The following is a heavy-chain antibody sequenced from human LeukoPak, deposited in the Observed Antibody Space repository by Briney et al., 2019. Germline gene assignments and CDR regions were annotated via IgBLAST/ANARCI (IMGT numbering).Heavy chain of an antibody. CDR1: GGSISSGSYY. Sequence: PSETGSLTCTVSGGSISSGSYYWCWIRQPAGKGLEWIGRVYTSGSTNYNPSLKSRVTISVDTSKNQFSLKLRSVTAADTAVYYCARASEWELLVGIDYWGQGTLVTVSS. J-gene: IGHJ4*02. CDR2: VYTSGST. V-gene: IGHV4-61*02. CDR3: ARASEWELLVGIDY. D-gene: IGHD1-26*01.